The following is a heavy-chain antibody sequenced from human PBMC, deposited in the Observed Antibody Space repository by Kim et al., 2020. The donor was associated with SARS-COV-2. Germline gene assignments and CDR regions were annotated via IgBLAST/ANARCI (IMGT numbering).Heavy chain of an antibody. J-gene: IGHJ5*02. V-gene: IGHV3-7*01. CDR2: IKQDGTEK. D-gene: IGHD3-3*01. CDR1: GFTFSNYW. CDR3: ARDESYYDFWSGRSDRWFDP. Sequence: GGSLRLSCAASGFTFSNYWMSWVRQAPGKGLEWVASIKQDGTEKYYVDSVKGRFTISRDNAKNSLYLQMNSLRAEDTAVYYCARDESYYDFWSGRSDRWFDPWGQGTLVTVSS.